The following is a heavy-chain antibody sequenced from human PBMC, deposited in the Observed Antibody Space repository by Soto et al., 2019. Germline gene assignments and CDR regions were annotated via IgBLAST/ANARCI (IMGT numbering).Heavy chain of an antibody. CDR2: IDPSDSYT. CDR3: ARHIPHNHYDFWSGYYLYGGYYYYGMDV. J-gene: IGHJ6*02. CDR1: GYSFTSYW. D-gene: IGHD3-3*01. Sequence: PGESLKISCKGSGYSFTSYWISWVRQMPGKGLEWMGRIDPSDSYTNYSPSFQGHVTISADKSISTAYLQWSSLKASDTAMYYCARHIPHNHYDFWSGYYLYGGYYYYGMDVWGQGTTVTVSS. V-gene: IGHV5-10-1*01.